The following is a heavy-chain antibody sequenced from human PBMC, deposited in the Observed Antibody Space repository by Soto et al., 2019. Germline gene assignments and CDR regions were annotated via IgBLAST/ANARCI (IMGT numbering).Heavy chain of an antibody. V-gene: IGHV4-34*01. J-gene: IGHJ6*03. CDR3: ARGRGYCTNGVCYPIVYYYYYYYMDV. Sequence: SETLSLTCAVYGGSFSGYYWSWIRQPPGKGLEWIGEINHSGSTNYNPSLKSRVTISVDTSKNQFSLKLSSVTAADTAVYYCARGRGYCTNGVCYPIVYYYYYYYMDVWGKGTTVTAP. CDR2: INHSGST. D-gene: IGHD2-8*01. CDR1: GGSFSGYY.